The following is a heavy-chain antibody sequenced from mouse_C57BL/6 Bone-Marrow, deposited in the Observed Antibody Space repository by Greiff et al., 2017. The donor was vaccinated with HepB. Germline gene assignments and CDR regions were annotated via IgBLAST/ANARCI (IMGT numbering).Heavy chain of an antibody. J-gene: IGHJ3*01. Sequence: VQLQQSGAELARPGASVKLSCKASGYTFTSYGISWVKQRTGQGLEWIGEIYPRSGNTYYNEKFNGKATLTADKSSSTAYMELRSLTSEDSAVYFCAREFYDYDTWFAYWGQGTLVTVSA. CDR1: GYTFTSYG. V-gene: IGHV1-81*01. CDR3: AREFYDYDTWFAY. CDR2: IYPRSGNT. D-gene: IGHD2-4*01.